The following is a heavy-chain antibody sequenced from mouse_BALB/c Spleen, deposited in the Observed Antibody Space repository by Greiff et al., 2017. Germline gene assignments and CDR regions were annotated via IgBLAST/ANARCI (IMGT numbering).Heavy chain of an antibody. V-gene: IGHV8-12*01. D-gene: IGHD1-1*01. J-gene: IGHJ3*01. Sequence: QVTLKVCGPGILQPSQTLSLTCSFSGFSLSTSGMGVSWIRQPSGKGLEWLAHIYWDDDKRYNPSLKSRLTISKDTSRNQVFLKITSVDTADTATYYCARKSGSSPFAYWGQGTLVTVSA. CDR1: GFSLSTSGMG. CDR2: IYWDDDK. CDR3: ARKSGSSPFAY.